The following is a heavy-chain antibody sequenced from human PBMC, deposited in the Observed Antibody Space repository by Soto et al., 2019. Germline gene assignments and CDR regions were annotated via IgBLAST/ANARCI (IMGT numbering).Heavy chain of an antibody. CDR1: GYTFTSYA. CDR3: ASSIGYDFYYGMDV. CDR2: INAGNGNT. V-gene: IGHV1-3*01. J-gene: IGHJ6*02. Sequence: QVQLVQSGAEVKKPGASVKVSCKASGYTFTSYAMHWVRQAPGQRLEWMGWINAGNGNTKYSQKFQGRVTITRDTSASTAYMELSSLRSEDTAVYYCASSIGYDFYYGMDVWGQGTTVTVS. D-gene: IGHD5-12*01.